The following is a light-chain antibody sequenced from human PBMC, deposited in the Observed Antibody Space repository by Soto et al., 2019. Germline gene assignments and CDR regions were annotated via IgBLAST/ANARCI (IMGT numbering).Light chain of an antibody. V-gene: IGLV6-57*04. Sequence: NFMLTQPHSVSESPGKTVTISCTRSSGSIDSNYVQWYQQRPGSAHSTVLYEDHQRPSGLHDRFSGSIDSSSNSAALTISVLKTEDEAHCYCQSDDSSNRGVFGTGTEVTVL. J-gene: IGLJ1*01. CDR2: EDH. CDR3: QSDDSSNRGV. CDR1: SGSIDSNY.